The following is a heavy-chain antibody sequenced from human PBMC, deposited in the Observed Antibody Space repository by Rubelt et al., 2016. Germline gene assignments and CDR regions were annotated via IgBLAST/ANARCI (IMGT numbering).Heavy chain of an antibody. D-gene: IGHD3-9*01. J-gene: IGHJ4*02. V-gene: IGHV3-21*01. CDR3: ARDSTYYDILTGYLVAFDY. CDR2: ISSSSNHI. Sequence: RAPGKGLEWVASISSSSNHIYYADSVKGRFTISRDNAKNSLYLQMNSLRAEDTAVYYCARDSTYYDILTGYLVAFDYWGQGTLVTVSS.